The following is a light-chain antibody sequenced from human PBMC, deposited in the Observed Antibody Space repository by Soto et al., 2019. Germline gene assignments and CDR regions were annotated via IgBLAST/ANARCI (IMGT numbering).Light chain of an antibody. CDR3: LQVFNFPRA. V-gene: IGKV1-6*02. CDR1: QDIGND. CDR2: AAS. Sequence: AIQMTQSQASLAGSVGDRLTITCRASQDIGNDLGWYQQKPGKAPKLLIYAASSLQSGVSSRFSGSGSGTEFTLTISSLQPEDFATYYCLQVFNFPRAFGQGTKVDIK. J-gene: IGKJ1*01.